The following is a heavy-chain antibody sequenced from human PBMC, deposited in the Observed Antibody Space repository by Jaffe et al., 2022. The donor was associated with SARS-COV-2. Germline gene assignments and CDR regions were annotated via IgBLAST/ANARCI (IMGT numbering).Heavy chain of an antibody. CDR2: MNPNSGNT. CDR1: GYTFTSYD. J-gene: IGHJ6*02. D-gene: IGHD5-18*01. CDR3: ASSSPSIAAAPMVDTAMVTGYYYGMDV. Sequence: QVQLVQSGAEVKKPGASVKVSCKASGYTFTSYDINWVRQATGQGLEWMGWMNPNSGNTGYAQKFQGRVTMTRNTSISTAYMELSSLRSEDTAVYYCASSSPSIAAAPMVDTAMVTGYYYGMDVWGQGTTVTVSS. V-gene: IGHV1-8*01.